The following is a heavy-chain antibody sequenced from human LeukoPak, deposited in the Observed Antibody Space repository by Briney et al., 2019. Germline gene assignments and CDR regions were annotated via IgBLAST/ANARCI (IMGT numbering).Heavy chain of an antibody. D-gene: IGHD6-13*01. J-gene: IGHJ4*02. Sequence: PGGSLRLSCAASGFTFSSYGMHWVRQAPGKGLEWVAVISYDGSNKYYADSVKGRFTISRDNAKDTLYLQMNSLRDEDTAFYYCISISVGAVGGQGTLVTVSS. CDR1: GFTFSSYG. CDR2: ISYDGSNK. V-gene: IGHV3-30*03. CDR3: ISISVGAV.